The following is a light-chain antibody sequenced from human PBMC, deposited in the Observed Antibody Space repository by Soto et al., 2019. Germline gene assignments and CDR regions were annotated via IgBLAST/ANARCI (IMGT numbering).Light chain of an antibody. J-gene: IGKJ1*01. Sequence: EIVLTQSPGTLSLSPGERATLSCRASQSVSSNYLAWYQQQPGQAPRPLIYGASSRATGIPDRFSGSGAGTDFTLTISSLEPEDFAVYYCQQYGISPWTFGQGTKVEIK. CDR1: QSVSSNY. CDR2: GAS. CDR3: QQYGISPWT. V-gene: IGKV3-20*01.